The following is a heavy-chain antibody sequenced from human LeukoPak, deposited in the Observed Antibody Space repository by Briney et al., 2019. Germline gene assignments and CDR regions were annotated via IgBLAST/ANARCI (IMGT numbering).Heavy chain of an antibody. CDR1: GFTFSSYA. CDR2: ISGSGGST. D-gene: IGHD3-9*01. CDR3: ARSRYLDWGGAFDM. V-gene: IGHV3-23*01. J-gene: IGHJ3*02. Sequence: GSLRLSCAASGFTFSSYAMSWVRQAPGKGLEWVSAISGSGGSTYYAASVKGRFTISRDNSKNTVYLQLNSLRGEDTAIYYCARSRYLDWGGAFDMWGQGTMVTVSS.